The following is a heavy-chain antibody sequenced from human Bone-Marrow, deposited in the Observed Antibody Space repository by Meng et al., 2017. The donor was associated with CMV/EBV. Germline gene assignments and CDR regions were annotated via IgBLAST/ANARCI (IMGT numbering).Heavy chain of an antibody. CDR3: ASYHCSTTDCSTRFFNY. D-gene: IGHD2-2*02. CDR2: TIPLAGVT. V-gene: IGHV1-69*02. CDR1: GGSFGTYT. Sequence: SVKVSCKASGGSFGTYTFAWVRQAPGQGLEWMGRTIPLAGVTNYAQKFQGRVSITADIFRSTAFLELSSLRSEDTAVYYCASYHCSTTDCSTRFFNYWGQGTLVTFS. J-gene: IGHJ4*02.